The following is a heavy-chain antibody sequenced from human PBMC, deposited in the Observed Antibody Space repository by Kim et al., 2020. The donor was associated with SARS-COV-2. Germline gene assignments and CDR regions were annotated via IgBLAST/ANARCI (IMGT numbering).Heavy chain of an antibody. CDR2: IYYSGST. D-gene: IGHD6-19*01. Sequence: SETLSLTCTVSGGSISSYYWSWIRQPPGKGLEWIGYIYYSGSTNYNPSLKSRVTISVDTSKNQFSLKLSSVTAADTAVYYCATNGIAVSGYYGMDVWGQGTTVTVSS. J-gene: IGHJ6*02. V-gene: IGHV4-59*13. CDR1: GGSISSYY. CDR3: ATNGIAVSGYYGMDV.